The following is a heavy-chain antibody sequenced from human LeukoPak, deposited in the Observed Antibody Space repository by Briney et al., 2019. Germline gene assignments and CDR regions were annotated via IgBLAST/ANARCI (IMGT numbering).Heavy chain of an antibody. CDR2: IFYSGHS. Sequence: PSETLSLACSVSGGFNSRCYWSWVRQPLGKGLEWLGHIFYSGHSNYNASLTSRIRMSVDTSKAQFSLELAPVIAADTAVYYCARIDPLGFFDQWGPGILVTVSS. CDR1: GGFNSRCY. CDR3: ARIDPLGFFDQ. V-gene: IGHV4-59*12. D-gene: IGHD6-25*01. J-gene: IGHJ4*02.